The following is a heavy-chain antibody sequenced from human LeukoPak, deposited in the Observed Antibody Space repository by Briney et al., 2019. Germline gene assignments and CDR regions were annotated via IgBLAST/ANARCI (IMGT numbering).Heavy chain of an antibody. Sequence: ASVKVSCKASGYTFTSYGIGWVRQAPGQGLEWMGIINPSGGSTSYAQKFQGRVTMTRDTSTSTVYMELSSLRSEDTAVYYCARGSGGSYYRNWFDPWGQGTLVTVSS. CDR3: ARGSGGSYYRNWFDP. J-gene: IGHJ5*02. V-gene: IGHV1-46*01. CDR2: INPSGGST. CDR1: GYTFTSYG. D-gene: IGHD1-26*01.